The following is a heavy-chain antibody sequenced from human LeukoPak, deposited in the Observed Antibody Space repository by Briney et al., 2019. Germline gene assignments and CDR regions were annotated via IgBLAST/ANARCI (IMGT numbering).Heavy chain of an antibody. J-gene: IGHJ2*01. CDR2: ISRSGGTI. V-gene: IGHV3-48*03. D-gene: IGHD6-19*01. CDR1: GFTFSTYE. Sequence: GGSLRLSCAASGFTFSTYEMNWVRQAPGKGLEWVAYISRSGGTIYYADSVKGRFTISRDNAKNSLYLQMNSLRAEDTAVYYCAKEGIAVAGSSYWFFGLWGRGTLVTVSS. CDR3: AKEGIAVAGSSYWFFGL.